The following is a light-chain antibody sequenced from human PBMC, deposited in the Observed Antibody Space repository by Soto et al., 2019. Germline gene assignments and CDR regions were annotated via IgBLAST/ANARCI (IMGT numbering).Light chain of an antibody. J-gene: IGLJ2*01. V-gene: IGLV2-14*02. CDR2: DVS. Sequence: QSALTQPASVSGSPGQSINISCTGTSSDVGSYNLVSWYQQHPGKAPKLMIYDVSNRPSGVSNRFSGSKSGNTASLTVSGLQAEDEADYYCTSYTSSSTLVFGGGTKLTVL. CDR3: TSYTSSSTLV. CDR1: SSDVGSYNL.